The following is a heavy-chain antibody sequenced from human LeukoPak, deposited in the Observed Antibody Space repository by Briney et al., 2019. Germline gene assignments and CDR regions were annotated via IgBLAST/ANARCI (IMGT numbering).Heavy chain of an antibody. Sequence: TAGGSLRLSCAASGFTFSSYSMNWVRQAPGKGLEWVSPISSSSSYIYYAESVKGRFTISRDNAKNSLYLQMNSLRAEDTAVYYCARDNYCSSTSCYRPSISPIDYWGQGTLVTVSS. V-gene: IGHV3-21*06. CDR1: GFTFSSYS. CDR2: ISSSSSYI. CDR3: ARDNYCSSTSCYRPSISPIDY. J-gene: IGHJ4*02. D-gene: IGHD2-2*01.